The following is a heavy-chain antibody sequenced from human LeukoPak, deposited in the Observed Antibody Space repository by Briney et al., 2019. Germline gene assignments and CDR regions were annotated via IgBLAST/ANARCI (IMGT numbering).Heavy chain of an antibody. CDR2: IREDGSET. CDR3: VKAGGDIKYRHFDF. D-gene: IGHD2-2*01. CDR1: GFSFSSYC. Sequence: GGSLRLSCAASGFSFSSYCMNWVRQAPGKGLEWVAIIREDGSETYYVDSVKGRLTISRDNAKNSLYLQMNSLRVEDTAVYYCVKAGGDIKYRHFDFWGQGTLVTVSS. V-gene: IGHV3-7*01. J-gene: IGHJ4*02.